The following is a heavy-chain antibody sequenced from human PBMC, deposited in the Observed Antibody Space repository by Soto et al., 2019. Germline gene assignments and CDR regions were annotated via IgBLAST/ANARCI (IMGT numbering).Heavy chain of an antibody. CDR2: ISWNSGSI. J-gene: IGHJ6*02. CDR1: GFTFDDYA. V-gene: IGHV3-9*01. CDR3: AKDLTPYFYGGSGYYDTYGMDV. Sequence: GGSLRLSCAASGFTFDDYAMHWVRQAPGKGLERVSGISWNSGSIGYADSVKGRFTISRDNAKNSLYLQMNSLRAEDTDLYYCAKDLTPYFYGGSGYYDTYGMDVLGQGTMVAASS. D-gene: IGHD3-22*01.